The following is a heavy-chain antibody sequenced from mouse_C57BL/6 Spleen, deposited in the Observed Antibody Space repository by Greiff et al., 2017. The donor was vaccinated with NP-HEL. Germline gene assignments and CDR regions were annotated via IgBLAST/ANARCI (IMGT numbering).Heavy chain of an antibody. CDR2: IDPSDSET. CDR1: GYTFTSYW. CDR3: ARSEYYGLFAY. V-gene: IGHV1-52*01. J-gene: IGHJ3*01. D-gene: IGHD1-2*01. Sequence: QVQLQQPGAELVRPGSSVKLSCKASGYTFTSYWMHWVKQRPIQGLEWIGNIDPSDSETHYNQKFKDKATLTVDKSSSTAHMQLSSLTSEDSAVYYCARSEYYGLFAYWGQGTLVTVSA.